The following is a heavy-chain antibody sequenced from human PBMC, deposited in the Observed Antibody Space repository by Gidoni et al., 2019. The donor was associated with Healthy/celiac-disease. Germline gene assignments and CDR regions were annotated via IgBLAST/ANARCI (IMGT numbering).Heavy chain of an antibody. V-gene: IGHV1-69*01. CDR3: ATSHVLRFLTGGGINWFDP. Sequence: QVQLVQSGAEVKKPGSSVKVSCKASGGTFSSYAISWVRQAPGQGLEWMGGIIPIFGTANYAQKFQGRVTITADESTSTAYMELSSLRSEDTAVYYCATSHVLRFLTGGGINWFDPWGQGTLVTVSS. CDR2: IIPIFGTA. D-gene: IGHD3-3*01. CDR1: GGTFSSYA. J-gene: IGHJ5*02.